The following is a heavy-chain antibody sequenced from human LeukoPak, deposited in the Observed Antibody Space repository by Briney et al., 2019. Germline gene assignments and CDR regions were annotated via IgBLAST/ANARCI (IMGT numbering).Heavy chain of an antibody. CDR1: GGTFSSYA. CDR2: IIPIFGTA. J-gene: IGHJ5*02. CDR3: ATGCLGSGSYCYGWFDP. D-gene: IGHD3-10*01. Sequence: SVKVSCKASGGTFSSYAISWVRQAPGQGLEWMGGIIPIFGTANYAQKFQGRVTMTEDTSTDTAYMELSSLRSEDTAVYYCATGCLGSGSYCYGWFDPWGQGTLVAVSS. V-gene: IGHV1-69*06.